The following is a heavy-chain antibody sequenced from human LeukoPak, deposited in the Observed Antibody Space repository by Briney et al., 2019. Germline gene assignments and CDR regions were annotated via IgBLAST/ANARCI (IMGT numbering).Heavy chain of an antibody. J-gene: IGHJ4*02. CDR3: ARDGGSDSKYYDILTAGDY. Sequence: GASVNVSCKASGYTFTSYGISWVRQAPGQGLEWMGWISAYNGNTNYAQKLQGRVTMTTDTSTSTAYMELRSLRSDDTAVYYCARDGGSDSKYYDILTAGDYWGQGTLVTVSS. CDR2: ISAYNGNT. V-gene: IGHV1-18*04. D-gene: IGHD3-9*01. CDR1: GYTFTSYG.